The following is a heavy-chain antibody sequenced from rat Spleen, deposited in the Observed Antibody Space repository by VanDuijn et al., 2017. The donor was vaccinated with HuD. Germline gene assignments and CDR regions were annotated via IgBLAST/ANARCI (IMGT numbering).Heavy chain of an antibody. D-gene: IGHD1-12*02. CDR1: GFTFNNYW. J-gene: IGHJ2*01. CDR2: ITNTGGST. V-gene: IGHV5-31*01. Sequence: EVQLVESGGGLVQPGRSLKLSCVASGFTFNNYWMTWIRQAPGKGLEWVASITNTGGSTYYPDSVKGRFTISRDNAKSTQYLQMNSLRSEDTATYYCTRDHDGSYYYYFDYWGQGVMVTVSS. CDR3: TRDHDGSYYYYFDY.